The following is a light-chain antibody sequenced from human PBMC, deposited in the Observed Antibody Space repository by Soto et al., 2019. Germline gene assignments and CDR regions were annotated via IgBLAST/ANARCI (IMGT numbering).Light chain of an antibody. Sequence: QSALTQPASVSGSPGQSITISCTGTSSDVGGYKYVSWYQQHPGKAPKLMIYDVSNRPSGVSNRFSGSKSGNTASLTISGLQAEDEADYYCRSYTSSSTLEVFGGGTKLTVL. CDR2: DVS. V-gene: IGLV2-14*01. CDR1: SSDVGGYKY. CDR3: RSYTSSSTLEV. J-gene: IGLJ2*01.